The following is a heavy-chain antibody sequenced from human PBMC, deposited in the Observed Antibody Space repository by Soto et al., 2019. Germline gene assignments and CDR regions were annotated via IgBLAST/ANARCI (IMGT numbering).Heavy chain of an antibody. CDR1: GFTFSSYA. Sequence: GGSLRLSCAASGFTFSSYAMSWVRQAPGKGLEWVSAISGSGGSTYYADSVKGRFTISRDNSKNTLYLQMNSLRAEDTAVYYCAKAHYSYDYVWGSYRYTGVYYYGMDVWGQGTTVTVSS. CDR2: ISGSGGST. J-gene: IGHJ6*02. V-gene: IGHV3-23*01. CDR3: AKAHYSYDYVWGSYRYTGVYYYGMDV. D-gene: IGHD3-16*02.